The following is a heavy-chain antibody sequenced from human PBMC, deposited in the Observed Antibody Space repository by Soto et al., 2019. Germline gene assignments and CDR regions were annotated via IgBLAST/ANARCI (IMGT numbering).Heavy chain of an antibody. D-gene: IGHD5-18*01. V-gene: IGHV1-18*01. CDR2: VNIYEGTT. CDR3: ARERGGYSYGDY. Sequence: QVQLVQSGAEVKKPGASVKVSCKPSGYTFISYGIIWVRQAPGQGLEWMGWVNIYEGTTNYAQKFQGRVTMTTDTSTSTVYLELRSLRSDDTAIYYCARERGGYSYGDYWGQGTLVTVSS. J-gene: IGHJ4*02. CDR1: GYTFISYG.